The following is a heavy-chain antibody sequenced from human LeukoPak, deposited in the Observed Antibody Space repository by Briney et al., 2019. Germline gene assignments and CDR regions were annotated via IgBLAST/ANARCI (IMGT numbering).Heavy chain of an antibody. D-gene: IGHD3-9*01. J-gene: IGHJ6*02. CDR1: GFTFGSYS. CDR3: ASRLRHFDWSRNTEYYGMDV. Sequence: GGSLRLSCAASGFTFGSYSMNWVRQAPGKGLEWVSYISSSSSTIYYADSVKGRFTISRDNAKNSLYLQMNSLRDEDTAVYYCASRLRHFDWSRNTEYYGMDVWGQGTTVTVSS. V-gene: IGHV3-48*02. CDR2: ISSSSSTI.